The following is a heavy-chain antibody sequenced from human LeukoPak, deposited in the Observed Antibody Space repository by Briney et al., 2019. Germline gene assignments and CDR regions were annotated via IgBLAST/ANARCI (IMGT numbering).Heavy chain of an antibody. V-gene: IGHV4-59*08. CDR2: IYYSGNT. D-gene: IGHD1-1*01. CDR1: GGSISSYY. Sequence: SETLSLTCTVSGGSISSYYWSWIRQPPGKGLEWIGYIYYSGNTNYNPSLKSRLTMSADRSRNQFSLKLNSVTAADTAVYYCARINWNYFDCWGQGILVTVSS. J-gene: IGHJ4*02. CDR3: ARINWNYFDC.